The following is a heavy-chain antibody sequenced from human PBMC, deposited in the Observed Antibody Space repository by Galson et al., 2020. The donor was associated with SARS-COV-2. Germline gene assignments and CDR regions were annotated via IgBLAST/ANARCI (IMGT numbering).Heavy chain of an antibody. Sequence: SETLSLTCAVYGGSFSDYSWTWVRQPPGKGLEWIGEISHSGSTNYSPSLKSRVFMSVDTSKNQFSLKVRSVTAADTAVYYCARGGSRPIMVFDYYYFYMDVWGKGTTVTVSS. CDR1: GGSFSDYS. CDR3: ARGGSRPIMVFDYYYFYMDV. J-gene: IGHJ6*03. V-gene: IGHV4-34*01. CDR2: ISHSGST. D-gene: IGHD2-8*01.